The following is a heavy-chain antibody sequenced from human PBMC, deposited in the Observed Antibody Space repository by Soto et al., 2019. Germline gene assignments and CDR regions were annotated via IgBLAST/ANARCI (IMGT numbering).Heavy chain of an antibody. CDR1: GYTFTSYY. CDR2: INPSGGST. V-gene: IGHV1-46*01. Sequence: ASVKLSCKASGYTFTSYYMHWVRQAPGQGLEWMGIINPSGGSTSYAQKFQGRVTMTRDTSTSTVYMELSSLRSEDTAVYYCARTYDSSGYYYYYGMDVWGQGTTVTVSS. CDR3: ARTYDSSGYYYYYGMDV. J-gene: IGHJ6*02. D-gene: IGHD3-22*01.